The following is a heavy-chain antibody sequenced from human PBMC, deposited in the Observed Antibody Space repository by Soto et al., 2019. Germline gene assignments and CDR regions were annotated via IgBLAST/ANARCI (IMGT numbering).Heavy chain of an antibody. V-gene: IGHV4-31*03. CDR3: AREVGGNFDY. CDR2: IYYSGST. D-gene: IGHD3-16*01. Sequence: QVQLQASGPGLVKPSQTLSLTCTVSGGSISSGGYYWSWIRQHPGKGLEWIGYIYYSGSTSYNPSLKGRVTISVDTSKNPFSLKLSSVTAADTAVYYCAREVGGNFDYWGQGTLVTVSS. J-gene: IGHJ4*02. CDR1: GGSISSGGYY.